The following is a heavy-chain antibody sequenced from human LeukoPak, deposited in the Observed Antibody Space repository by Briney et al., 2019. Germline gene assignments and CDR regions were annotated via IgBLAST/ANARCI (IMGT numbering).Heavy chain of an antibody. D-gene: IGHD6-6*01. CDR1: GGSISSYY. Sequence: SETLSLTCTVSGGSISSYYWSWIRQPPGKGLEGIGYIYTSGSTNYNPSLKSRVTISVDTCKNQFSLKLSSVTAADTAVYYCARHFRNIAARPYYMDVWGKGTTVTVSS. V-gene: IGHV4-4*09. CDR2: IYTSGST. CDR3: ARHFRNIAARPYYMDV. J-gene: IGHJ6*03.